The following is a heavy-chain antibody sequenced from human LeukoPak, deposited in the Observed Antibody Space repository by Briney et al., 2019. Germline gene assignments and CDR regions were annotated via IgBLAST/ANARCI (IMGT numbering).Heavy chain of an antibody. CDR1: GFTFSSYS. D-gene: IGHD4-23*01. V-gene: IGHV3-48*02. CDR2: ISSRSSTI. J-gene: IGHJ4*02. Sequence: GGSLRLSCAASGFTFSSYSMNWVRQAPGKGLEWVSYISSRSSTIYYADSVKGRFTISRDNAKNSLYLQMNSLRDEDTAVYYCARDRGGDYGGQEVDYWGQGTLVTVSS. CDR3: ARDRGGDYGGQEVDY.